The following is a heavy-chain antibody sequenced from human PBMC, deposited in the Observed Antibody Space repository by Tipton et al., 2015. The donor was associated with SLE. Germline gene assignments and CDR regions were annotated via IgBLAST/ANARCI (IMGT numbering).Heavy chain of an antibody. Sequence: SLRLSCAASGFTFSSYAMSWVRQAPGKGLEWVANINQDGSEKYYVDSVKGRFTISRDNAKNSLSLQMNSLRADDTAVYYCASNNRDYFDYWGQGTLVTVSS. V-gene: IGHV3-7*03. D-gene: IGHD2/OR15-2a*01. J-gene: IGHJ4*02. CDR1: GFTFSSYA. CDR2: INQDGSEK. CDR3: ASNNRDYFDY.